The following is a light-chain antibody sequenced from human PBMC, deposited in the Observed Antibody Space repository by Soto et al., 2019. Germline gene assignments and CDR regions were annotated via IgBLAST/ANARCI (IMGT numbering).Light chain of an antibody. V-gene: IGKV1-33*01. CDR2: DAS. J-gene: IGKJ2*01. CDR1: PDISNY. CDR3: QQYDNLPPYT. Sequence: DIQMTQSPSSLSASVGDRVTITCQASPDISNYLNWYQQKPGKAPKLLIYDASKLETGVLSRFIGSGSGTDFTFTISSLQPEDIATYYCQQYDNLPPYTFGQGTKLEIK.